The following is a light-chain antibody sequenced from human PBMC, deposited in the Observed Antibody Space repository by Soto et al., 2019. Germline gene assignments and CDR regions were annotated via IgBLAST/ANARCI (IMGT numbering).Light chain of an antibody. V-gene: IGKV3-20*01. CDR3: QQYGSSPVT. CDR2: GAS. CDR1: QSVSSSY. J-gene: IGKJ1*01. Sequence: EIVLTQSPGTLSLSPGERATLSCRASQSVSSSYLAWYQQKPGQAPRLLIYGASSRATGIPDRFSGSGSGTDFTLTISRLEPEDFAVYYCQQYGSSPVTFGQATKVDI.